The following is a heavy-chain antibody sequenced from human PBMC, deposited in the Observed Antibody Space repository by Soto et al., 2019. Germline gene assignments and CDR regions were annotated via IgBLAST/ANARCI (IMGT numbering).Heavy chain of an antibody. CDR1: GDSVSSNSAA. CDR3: ARAGYGARVGEIQRTNWFDH. D-gene: IGHD3-10*01. CDR2: TYYRSKWYN. Sequence: SQTLSLTCAISGDSVSSNSAAWNWIRQSPSRGLEWLGRTYYRSKWYNDYAVSVKSRITINPDTSKNQFSLQLNSVTPEDTAVYYCARAGYGARVGEIQRTNWFDHWGKGTLVTVS. V-gene: IGHV6-1*01. J-gene: IGHJ5*02.